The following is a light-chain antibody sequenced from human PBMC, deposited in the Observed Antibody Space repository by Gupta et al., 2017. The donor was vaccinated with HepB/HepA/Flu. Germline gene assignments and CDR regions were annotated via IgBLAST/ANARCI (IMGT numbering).Light chain of an antibody. CDR1: QGISSY. J-gene: IGKJ1*01. Sequence: AIRMTKSPSSFSASTGDRVTITCRSSQGISSYLAWYQQKPGKAPKLLIYAAPTLQSGVPSRFSGSGSGTDFTLTISCLQSEDFATYYCQQYYSYPRTFGQGTKVEIK. V-gene: IGKV1-8*01. CDR2: AAP. CDR3: QQYYSYPRT.